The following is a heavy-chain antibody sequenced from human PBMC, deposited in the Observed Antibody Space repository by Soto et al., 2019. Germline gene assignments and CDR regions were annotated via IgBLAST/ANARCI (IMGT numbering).Heavy chain of an antibody. V-gene: IGHV4-39*01. Sequence: QLQLQESGPGLVKPSETLSLTCTVSGGSISSSSYYWGWIRQPPWKGLEWIGSIYYSGSTYYNPSLKSRVTISVDTSKNQFSLKLSSVTAADTAVYYCARPQQQLVPYGMDVWGQGTTVTVSS. J-gene: IGHJ6*02. D-gene: IGHD6-13*01. CDR3: ARPQQQLVPYGMDV. CDR2: IYYSGST. CDR1: GGSISSSSYY.